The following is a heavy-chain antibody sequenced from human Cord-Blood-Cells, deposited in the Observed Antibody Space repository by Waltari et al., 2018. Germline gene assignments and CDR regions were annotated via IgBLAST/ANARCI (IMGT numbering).Heavy chain of an antibody. CDR1: GFTFSSYW. CDR3: ASHYYGSGSYYNH. D-gene: IGHD3-10*01. Sequence: EVQLVESGGGLVQPGGSLRLSCAASGFTFSSYWMSWVRQAPGKGLEGVANIKEDGSEKYYVDSVKCRFTISRDNAKNSLYLQMNSLRAEDTAVYYCASHYYGSGSYYNHWGQGTLVTVSS. J-gene: IGHJ5*02. V-gene: IGHV3-7*01. CDR2: IKEDGSEK.